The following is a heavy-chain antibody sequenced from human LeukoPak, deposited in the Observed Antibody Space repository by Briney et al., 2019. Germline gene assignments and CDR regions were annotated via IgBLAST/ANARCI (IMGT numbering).Heavy chain of an antibody. D-gene: IGHD3-9*01. J-gene: IGHJ4*02. Sequence: GGSLRLSCAASGFTFSSYSMNWVRQAPGKGLEWVSSISSSSSYIYYADSVKGRFTISRDNAENSLYLQMNSLRAEDTAVYYCARERDILTGYLDYWGQGTLVTVSS. V-gene: IGHV3-21*01. CDR2: ISSSSSYI. CDR1: GFTFSSYS. CDR3: ARERDILTGYLDY.